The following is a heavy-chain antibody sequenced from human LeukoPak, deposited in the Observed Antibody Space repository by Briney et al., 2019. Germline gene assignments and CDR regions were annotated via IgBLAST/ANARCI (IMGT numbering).Heavy chain of an antibody. CDR1: GGSFSGYY. CDR2: IYYSGST. Sequence: PETPSLTCAVYGGSFSGYYWGWIRQPPGKGLEWIGSIYYSGSTYYNPSLKSRVTISVDTSKNQFSLKLSSVTAADTAVYYCARTVRGYCSGGSCYHYYYYYMDVWGKGTTVTVSS. J-gene: IGHJ6*03. V-gene: IGHV4-34*01. CDR3: ARTVRGYCSGGSCYHYYYYYMDV. D-gene: IGHD2-15*01.